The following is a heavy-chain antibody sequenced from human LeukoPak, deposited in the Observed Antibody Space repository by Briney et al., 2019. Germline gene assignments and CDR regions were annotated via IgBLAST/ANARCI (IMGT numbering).Heavy chain of an antibody. J-gene: IGHJ6*02. V-gene: IGHV3-23*01. Sequence: QPGGSLRLSCAASGFTFSSYAMSWVRQAPGKGLEWVSVISGSDGSTYYADSVKGRFTISRDNSKNTLYLQMNSLRAEDTAAYYCAKDKRYYDSSGSPYYYYGMDVWGQGTTVTVSS. CDR3: AKDKRYYDSSGSPYYYYGMDV. CDR2: ISGSDGST. CDR1: GFTFSSYA. D-gene: IGHD3-22*01.